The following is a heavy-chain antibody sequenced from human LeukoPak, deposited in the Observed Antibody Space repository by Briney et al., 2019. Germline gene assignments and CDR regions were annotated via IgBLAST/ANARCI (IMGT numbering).Heavy chain of an antibody. CDR1: GGSFSEYY. Sequence: ETLSLTCGVFGGSFSEYYWTWIRQSPGKGLEWIGEINHSGTTNYNPSLESRVTISVDTSKNQFSLNLSSVTAADTAVYYCASNGPLLSDTNRYYFNYWGQGTLVTVSS. J-gene: IGHJ4*02. V-gene: IGHV4-34*01. CDR2: INHSGTT. CDR3: ASNGPLLSDTNRYYFNY. D-gene: IGHD2-8*01.